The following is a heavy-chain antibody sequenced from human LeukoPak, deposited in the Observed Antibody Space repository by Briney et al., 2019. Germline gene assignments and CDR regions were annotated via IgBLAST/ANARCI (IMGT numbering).Heavy chain of an antibody. CDR2: IHNGGGIT. CDR3: AKDSAFGGEDS. J-gene: IGHJ4*02. Sequence: GGSLRLSCTASGFTFSSYTMNWVRQAPGKGLEWVSAIHNGGGITSYADSVKGRFTISRDNSKNTLFLQMNSLRAEDTAVYYCAKDSAFGGEDSWGQGTLVTVSS. D-gene: IGHD3-16*01. V-gene: IGHV3-23*01. CDR1: GFTFSSYT.